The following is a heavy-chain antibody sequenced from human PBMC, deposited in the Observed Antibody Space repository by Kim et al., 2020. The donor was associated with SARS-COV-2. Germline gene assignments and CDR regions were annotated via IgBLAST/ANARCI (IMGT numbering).Heavy chain of an antibody. CDR1: GYTFTSYG. J-gene: IGHJ6*02. D-gene: IGHD3-3*01. CDR3: ARESGITIFGAAPVYYYYGVDG. CDR2: ISAYNGNT. Sequence: ASVKVSCKASGYTFTSYGISWVRQAPGQGLEWMGWISAYNGNTNYAQKLQGRVTMTTDTSTSTAYMERRSLRSNDTAVYSCARESGITIFGAAPVYYYYGVDGWGQGTTVTVSS. V-gene: IGHV1-18*01.